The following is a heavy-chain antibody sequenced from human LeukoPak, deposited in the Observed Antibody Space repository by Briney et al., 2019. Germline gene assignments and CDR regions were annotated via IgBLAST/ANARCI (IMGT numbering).Heavy chain of an antibody. V-gene: IGHV4-31*03. CDR1: GGSISSGGYY. D-gene: IGHD2-2*01. CDR3: ARGLCSSTSCTRNWFDP. CDR2: IYYSGST. Sequence: SETLSLTCTVSGGSISSGGYYWSWIRQHPGTGLEWIGYIYYSGSTYYNPSLKSRVTISVDTSKNQFSLKLSSVTAADTAVYYCARGLCSSTSCTRNWFDPWGQGTLVTVSS. J-gene: IGHJ5*02.